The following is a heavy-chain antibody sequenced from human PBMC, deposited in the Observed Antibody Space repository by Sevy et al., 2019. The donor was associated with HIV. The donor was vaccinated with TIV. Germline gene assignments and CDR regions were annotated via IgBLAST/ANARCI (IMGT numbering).Heavy chain of an antibody. J-gene: IGHJ3*02. CDR3: ARDLSSSLRYDAFDI. V-gene: IGHV1-18*01. D-gene: IGHD6-13*01. CDR2: ISAYNGNT. CDR1: GYTFTSYG. Sequence: ASVKVSCKASGYTFTSYGISWVRQAPGQGVEWMGWISAYNGNTNYAQKLQGRVTMTTDTSTSTAYMELRSLRSDDTAVYYCARDLSSSLRYDAFDISGQRTLVTVSS.